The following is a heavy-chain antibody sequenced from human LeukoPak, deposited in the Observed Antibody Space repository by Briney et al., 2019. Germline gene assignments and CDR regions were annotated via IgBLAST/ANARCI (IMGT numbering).Heavy chain of an antibody. CDR3: ARDRIVGARLGY. J-gene: IGHJ4*02. CDR1: GYTLTELS. V-gene: IGHV1-24*01. Sequence: ASVKVSCKVSGYTLTELSMHWVRQVPGKGLEWMGGFDLEDGETIYAQKFQGRVTMTEDTSTDTAYMELSSLRSDDTAVYYCARDRIVGARLGYWGQGTLVTVSS. D-gene: IGHD1-26*01. CDR2: FDLEDGET.